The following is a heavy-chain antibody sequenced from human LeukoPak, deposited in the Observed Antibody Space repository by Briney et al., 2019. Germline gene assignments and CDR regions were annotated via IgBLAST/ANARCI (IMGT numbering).Heavy chain of an antibody. V-gene: IGHV3-48*01. J-gene: IGHJ4*02. CDR1: GFSFSSYS. Sequence: GGSLRLSCAASGFSFSSYSMNWVRQAPGKGLEWVSYITSSSSAMHYADAVKGRFAISRDNAKNSLYLQMNSLRAEVTALYYCARKSGSSGYPLDNWGQGTLVTVSS. D-gene: IGHD3-22*01. CDR3: ARKSGSSGYPLDN. CDR2: ITSSSSAM.